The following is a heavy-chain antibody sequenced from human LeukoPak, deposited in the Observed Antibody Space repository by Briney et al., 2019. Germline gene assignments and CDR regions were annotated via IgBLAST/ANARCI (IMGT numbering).Heavy chain of an antibody. J-gene: IGHJ4*02. CDR2: ISSSSDTI. V-gene: IGHV3-48*02. CDR1: GFTFSSHS. CDR3: ARSGYYTFDY. D-gene: IGHD3/OR15-3a*01. Sequence: GGSLRLSCAASGFTFSSHSMNWVRQAPGKGLESVSSISSSSDTIYYADSVKGRFTISRDNDKNSLYLQMDSLRDEDAAVYYCARSGYYTFDYWGQGSLVTVSS.